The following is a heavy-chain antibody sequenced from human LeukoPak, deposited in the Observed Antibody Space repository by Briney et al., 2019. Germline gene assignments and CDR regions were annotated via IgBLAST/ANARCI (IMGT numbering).Heavy chain of an antibody. V-gene: IGHV3-74*01. CDR2: INSEGSST. Sequence: GGPLRLSCAASGFTFSSYWMHWVRQAPGKGLVWVSRINSEGSSTSYADSVKGRFTISRDNAKNTLYLQMNSLRAEDTAVYFCAREMKVFGTDRGAFDIWGQGTMVTVSS. CDR3: AREMKVFGTDRGAFDI. J-gene: IGHJ3*02. D-gene: IGHD3-10*02. CDR1: GFTFSSYW.